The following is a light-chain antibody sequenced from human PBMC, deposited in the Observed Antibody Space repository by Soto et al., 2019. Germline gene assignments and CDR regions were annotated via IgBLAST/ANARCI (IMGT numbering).Light chain of an antibody. J-gene: IGLJ1*01. CDR1: SSNIGSNT. CDR3: FSFTTTSTHV. CDR2: SNN. Sequence: QSLLTQPPSASGTPGQRVTISCSGSSSNIGSNTVNWYQQLPGTAPKLLIYSNNQRPSGVSNRFSGSKSGNMAYLTISGLQVEDEAEYFCFSFTTTSTHVFGTGTKVTVL. V-gene: IGLV1-44*01.